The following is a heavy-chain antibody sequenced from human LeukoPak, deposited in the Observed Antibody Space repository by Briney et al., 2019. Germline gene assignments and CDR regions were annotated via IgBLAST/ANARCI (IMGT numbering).Heavy chain of an antibody. CDR2: MSGSGYYT. Sequence: PGGSLRLSCAASRLTFSGYEMNWVRQAPGKGLEWVSAMSGSGYYTYYVESVKGRFTISRDNSKNTLYLHMNSLRADDTAVYYCAKMEGQRLYDYCMDVWGRGTTVTVSS. D-gene: IGHD3-3*01. CDR3: AKMEGQRLYDYCMDV. CDR1: RLTFSGYE. V-gene: IGHV3-23*01. J-gene: IGHJ6*03.